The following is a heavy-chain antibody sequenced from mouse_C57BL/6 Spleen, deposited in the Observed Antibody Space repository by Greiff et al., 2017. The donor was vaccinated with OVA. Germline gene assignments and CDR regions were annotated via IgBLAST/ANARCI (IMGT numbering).Heavy chain of an antibody. CDR2: IDPSDSYT. CDR1: GYTFTSYW. J-gene: IGHJ2*01. Sequence: QVQLQQPGAELVKPGASVKLSCKASGYTFTSYWMQWVKQRPGQGLEWIGEIDPSDSYTNYNQKFKGKATLTVDTSSSTAYKQLSSLTSEDSAVYYCARAHYYGSSDYWGQGTTLTVSS. CDR3: ARAHYYGSSDY. D-gene: IGHD1-1*01. V-gene: IGHV1-50*01.